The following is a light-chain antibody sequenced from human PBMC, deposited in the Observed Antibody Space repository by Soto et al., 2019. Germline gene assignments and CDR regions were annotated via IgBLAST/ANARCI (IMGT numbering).Light chain of an antibody. CDR1: QSVDTN. CDR2: GAS. J-gene: IGKJ1*01. CDR3: QQYNKWPPWT. V-gene: IGKV3-15*01. Sequence: IVMTQSPSTLSVSPGERATLSCRASQSVDTNLAWYQHKPGQAPRLLIYGASTRATGIPARFSGSGSGTEFTLTISSLQSEDFAVYYCQQYNKWPPWTFGQGTKVDIK.